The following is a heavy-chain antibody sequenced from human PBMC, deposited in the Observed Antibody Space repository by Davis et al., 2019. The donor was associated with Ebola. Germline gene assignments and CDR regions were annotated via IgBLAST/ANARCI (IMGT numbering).Heavy chain of an antibody. J-gene: IGHJ6*04. CDR2: INPSGGST. Sequence: ASVKVSCKASGYTFTGYYMHWVRQAPGQGLEWMGIINPSGGSTSYAQKFQGRVTMTRDTSTSTVYMELSSLRSEDTAVYYCAREIVVVVAATGYYYYGMDVWGKGTTVTVSS. D-gene: IGHD2-15*01. CDR3: AREIVVVVAATGYYYYGMDV. CDR1: GYTFTGYY. V-gene: IGHV1-46*01.